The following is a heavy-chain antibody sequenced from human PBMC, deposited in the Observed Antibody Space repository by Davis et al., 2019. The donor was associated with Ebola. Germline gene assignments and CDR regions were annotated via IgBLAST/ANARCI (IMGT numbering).Heavy chain of an antibody. D-gene: IGHD5-12*01. J-gene: IGHJ4*02. Sequence: PGGSLRLSCAASGFTFSSYGMHWVRQAPGKGLEWVAVISYDGSNKYYADSVKGRFTISRDNSKNTLYLQMNSLRAEDTAVYYCAKDLSGYSGFWGQGTLVTVSS. CDR3: AKDLSGYSGF. CDR2: ISYDGSNK. V-gene: IGHV3-30*18. CDR1: GFTFSSYG.